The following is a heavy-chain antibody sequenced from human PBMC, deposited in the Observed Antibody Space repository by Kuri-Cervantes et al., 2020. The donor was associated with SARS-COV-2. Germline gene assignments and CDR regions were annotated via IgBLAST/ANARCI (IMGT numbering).Heavy chain of an antibody. D-gene: IGHD1/OR15-1a*01. CDR2: TLYSGRT. CDR1: GDSISGSRYY. CDR3: VRQNWDIDS. V-gene: IGHV4-39*01. J-gene: IGHJ4*02. Sequence: GSLRLSCTVSGDSISGSRYYWGWIRQPPGKGLDWIGSTLYSGRTDSNPSLESRVTMSIDTSKNQFSLNLTSVTAADTAVYYCVRQNWDIDSWGQGTLVTVSS.